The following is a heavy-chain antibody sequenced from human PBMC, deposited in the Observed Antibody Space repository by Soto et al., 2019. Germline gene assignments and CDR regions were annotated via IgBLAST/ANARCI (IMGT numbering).Heavy chain of an antibody. Sequence: GESLKISCKGSGYSFTSYWIGWVRQMPGKGLEWMGIIYPGDSDTRYSPSFQGQVTISADKSISTAYLQWSSLKASDTAMYYCARRGFAYCGGHCFENWFDPWGQGTLVTVSS. D-gene: IGHD2-21*02. J-gene: IGHJ5*02. CDR3: ARRGFAYCGGHCFENWFDP. CDR1: GYSFTSYW. V-gene: IGHV5-51*01. CDR2: IYPGDSDT.